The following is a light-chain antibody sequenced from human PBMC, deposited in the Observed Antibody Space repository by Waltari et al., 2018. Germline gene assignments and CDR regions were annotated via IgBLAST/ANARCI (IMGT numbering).Light chain of an antibody. CDR3: SSYTSSSTLV. Sequence: QSALTQPASVSGSPGQSITIFCTGTSSDVGGYNYVSWYQQHPGKAPKLVIYDVSYWPSGVSNRFSGSKSCNTASLTISGLQAEDEADYYCSSYTSSSTLVFGGGTKLTVL. J-gene: IGLJ2*01. CDR1: SSDVGGYNY. V-gene: IGLV2-14*03. CDR2: DVS.